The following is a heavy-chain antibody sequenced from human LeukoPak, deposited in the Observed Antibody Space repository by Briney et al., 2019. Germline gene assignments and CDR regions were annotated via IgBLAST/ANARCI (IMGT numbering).Heavy chain of an antibody. D-gene: IGHD3-10*01. CDR3: ASSRGYLYYGSGSYYGY. Sequence: GASVKVSCKASGYTFTSYGISWVRQAPGQGLEWMGGIIPIFGTANYAQKFQGRVTITADESTSTAYMELSSLRSEDTAVYYCASSRGYLYYGSGSYYGYWGQGTLVTVSS. V-gene: IGHV1-69*13. J-gene: IGHJ4*02. CDR1: GYTFTSYG. CDR2: IIPIFGTA.